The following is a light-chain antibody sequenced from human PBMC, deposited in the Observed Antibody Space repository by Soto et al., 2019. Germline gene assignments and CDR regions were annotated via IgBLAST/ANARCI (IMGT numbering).Light chain of an antibody. CDR2: GAS. J-gene: IGKJ5*01. CDR3: QQXXNWPPIT. CDR1: QSVSSN. Sequence: EIVMTQSPATLSVSPGERATLSCRASQSVSSNLAWYQQKPGQAPRLLIYGASTRATGIPARFSGSRSGTEFTXTISSLQSEXFAVYXCQQXXNWPPITFGQGTRLEIK. V-gene: IGKV3-15*01.